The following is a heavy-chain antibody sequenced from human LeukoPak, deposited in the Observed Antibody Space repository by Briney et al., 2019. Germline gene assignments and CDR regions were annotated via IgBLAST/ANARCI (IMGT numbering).Heavy chain of an antibody. J-gene: IGHJ6*02. CDR3: ARVLLVGASGMDV. Sequence: GGSLRLSCAASGFTFSNYAMSWVRQALGKGLEWVSAISGSGDSTYYANSVKGRFTISRDTSKSTLYLQMNSLRAEDTAVYYCARVLLVGASGMDVWGQGTTVTVSS. V-gene: IGHV3-23*01. CDR1: GFTFSNYA. CDR2: ISGSGDST. D-gene: IGHD1-26*01.